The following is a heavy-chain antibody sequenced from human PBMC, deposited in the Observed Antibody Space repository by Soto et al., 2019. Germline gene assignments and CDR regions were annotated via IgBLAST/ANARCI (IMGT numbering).Heavy chain of an antibody. J-gene: IGHJ4*02. CDR3: TRHSGYSSGWYEDY. CDR2: IRSKANSYAT. D-gene: IGHD6-19*01. CDR1: GFTFSGSA. V-gene: IGHV3-73*02. Sequence: EVQLVESGGGLVQPGGSLKLSCAASGFTFSGSAMHWARQASGKGLEWVGRIRSKANSYATAYAASVKGRFTISRDDSKNTAYLQMNSLKTEDTAVYYCTRHSGYSSGWYEDYWGQGTLVTVSS.